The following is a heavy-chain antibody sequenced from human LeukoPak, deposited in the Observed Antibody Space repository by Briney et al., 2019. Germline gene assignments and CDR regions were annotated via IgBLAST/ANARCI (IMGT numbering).Heavy chain of an antibody. V-gene: IGHV3-13*05. CDR1: GFTFSSYD. J-gene: IGHJ3*02. Sequence: GGSLRLPCAASGFTFSSYDMHWVRQATGKGLEWVSAIGTAGDPYYPGSVKGRFTISRENAKNSLYLQMNSLRAGGTAVYYCARGATPAAMNTAWGDAFDIWGQGTMVTVSS. D-gene: IGHD2-2*01. CDR2: IGTAGDP. CDR3: ARGATPAAMNTAWGDAFDI.